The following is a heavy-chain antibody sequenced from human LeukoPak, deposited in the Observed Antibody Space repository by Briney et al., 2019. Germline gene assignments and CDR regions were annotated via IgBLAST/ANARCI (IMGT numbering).Heavy chain of an antibody. CDR2: INQDGSTQ. CDR1: GLPFSGYW. Sequence: GGSLRLSCAASGLPFSGYWMDWVRQAPGKGMEWVANINQDGSTQYYAASVKGRFTISRDNAKSSLYLQMNILRAEDTAVYYCSRSLDYLGQGALVTVSS. V-gene: IGHV3-7*01. CDR3: SRSLDY. J-gene: IGHJ4*02.